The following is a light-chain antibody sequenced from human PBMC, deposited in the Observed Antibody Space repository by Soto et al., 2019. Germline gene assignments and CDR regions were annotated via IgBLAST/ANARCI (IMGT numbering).Light chain of an antibody. Sequence: QSALTQPASVSGSPGQSITISCTGTSSDVGGYNYVSWYQQHPGKAPKVMMYDVTNRPSDVSNRFSGSKSGNTASLTISGLQGEYEADYYGSSFASGDTIIFGGGTKLTVL. V-gene: IGLV2-14*03. CDR2: DVT. J-gene: IGLJ2*01. CDR1: SSDVGGYNY. CDR3: SSFASGDTII.